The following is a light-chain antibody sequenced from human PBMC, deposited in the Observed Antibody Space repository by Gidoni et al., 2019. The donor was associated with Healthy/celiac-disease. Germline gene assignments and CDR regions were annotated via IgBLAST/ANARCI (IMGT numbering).Light chain of an antibody. CDR1: QSLLHSNGYNY. J-gene: IGKJ2*04. CDR2: LGS. Sequence: DIVMTQSPLSLPVTPGEPASISCRSSQSLLHSNGYNYLDWYLQKPGQSPQLLIYLGSNRASGVPDRFSGSGPGTDFTLKISRVEAEDVGVYYCMQALQTPPCSFGQGTKLEIK. V-gene: IGKV2-28*01. CDR3: MQALQTPPCS.